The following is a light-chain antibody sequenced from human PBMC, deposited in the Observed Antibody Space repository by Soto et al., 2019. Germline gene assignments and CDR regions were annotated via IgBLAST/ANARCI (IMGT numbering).Light chain of an antibody. CDR2: EVT. CDR1: SSDVGGYNY. Sequence: QPVLTQPPSASGSPGQSVTISFTGTSSDVGGYNYVSWYQQYPGRAPKLMIYEVTKRPSGVPDRFSGSKSGNTASLTVSGLQAEDEADYYCSSYAASNNFYFVFGGGTKLTVL. CDR3: SSYAASNNFYFV. J-gene: IGLJ3*02. V-gene: IGLV2-8*01.